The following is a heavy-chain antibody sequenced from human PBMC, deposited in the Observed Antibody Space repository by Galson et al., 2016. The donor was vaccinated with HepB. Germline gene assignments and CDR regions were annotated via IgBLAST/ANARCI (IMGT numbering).Heavy chain of an antibody. Sequence: SETLSLTCEVYGGSLSGYYWSWIRQPPEKGLEWVGEINHSGSTNYNPSLESRVTISVDTSKNQFSLNLSSVTAADMALYYCARENGAYKYYGMDVWGQGTTVTVSS. J-gene: IGHJ6*02. CDR1: GGSLSGYY. D-gene: IGHD3-16*01. CDR2: INHSGST. V-gene: IGHV4-34*01. CDR3: ARENGAYKYYGMDV.